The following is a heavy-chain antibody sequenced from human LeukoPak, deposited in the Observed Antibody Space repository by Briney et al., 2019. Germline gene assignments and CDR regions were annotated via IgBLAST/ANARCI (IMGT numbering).Heavy chain of an antibody. V-gene: IGHV1-18*01. J-gene: IGHJ4*02. D-gene: IGHD6-6*01. CDR3: ATTIGARRMYFDY. CDR1: GYTLTELS. Sequence: GASVKVSCKVSGYTLTELSMHWVRQAPGQGLEWMGWISAYNGNTNYAQNLQGRVTMTTDTSTSTAYMEVRSLRSDDTAVYYCATTIGARRMYFDYWGQGTLVTVSS. CDR2: ISAYNGNT.